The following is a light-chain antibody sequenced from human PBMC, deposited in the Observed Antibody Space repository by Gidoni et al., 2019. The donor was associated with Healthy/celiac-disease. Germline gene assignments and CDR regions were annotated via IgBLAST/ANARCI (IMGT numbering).Light chain of an antibody. V-gene: IGLV3-21*03. CDR2: DEC. J-gene: IGLJ2*01. CDR3: QVWDSSSDLVV. Sequence: VLHRPPTVEVAPGKTARMTWGGNNIGSKSVHWYQQTPGQAPVLVVYDECDRLSGIPERCSGSNSGNTATLTTRRVDAGDEADHYCQVWDSSSDLVVFGGGTKLSVL. CDR1: NIGSKS.